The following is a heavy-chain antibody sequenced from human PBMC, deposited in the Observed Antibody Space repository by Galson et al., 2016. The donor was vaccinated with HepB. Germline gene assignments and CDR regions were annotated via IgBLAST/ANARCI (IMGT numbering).Heavy chain of an antibody. D-gene: IGHD2-15*01. J-gene: IGHJ3*01. CDR2: IDWDNDI. CDR3: AHRPLWGILNDSFDV. Sequence: PALVKPTQTLTPTCTLSGFSLSTSEMWVSWIRQPPGKALEWLALIDWDNDIYCSTFLKTRLTISKDTSKNRVVLTMTNIDPVDTATYYCAHRPLWGILNDSFDVGVQGAMVTVSS. V-gene: IGHV2-70*12. CDR1: GFSLSTSEMW.